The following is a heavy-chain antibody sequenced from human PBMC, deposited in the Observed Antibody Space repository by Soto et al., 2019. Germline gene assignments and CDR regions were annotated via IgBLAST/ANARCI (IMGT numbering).Heavy chain of an antibody. V-gene: IGHV3-30-3*01. J-gene: IGHJ4*02. CDR2: ISHDGGNK. CDR1: GFTFSSYG. Sequence: QVQLVESGGGVVQPGTSLRLSCAASGFTFSSYGRHWVRQAPGKGLEWVAAISHDGGNKFYADTVKGRFTISRDNSKNTLYLQLNSLRAEDTAVYYCARDPGEIGDYWGQGTLVTVSS. D-gene: IGHD3-16*01. CDR3: ARDPGEIGDY.